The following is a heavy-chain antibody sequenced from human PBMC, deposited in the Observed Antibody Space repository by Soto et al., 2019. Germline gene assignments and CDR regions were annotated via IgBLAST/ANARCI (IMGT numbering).Heavy chain of an antibody. J-gene: IGHJ3*02. Sequence: PGGSLRLSCAASGFTFNIYWMNWVRQAPGKGLEWVACIKQDGTEKYSVDSVKGRFTISRDNAKNSVYLHMNSLRDEDTAVYFCARGDLGAFDMWGQGTMVTVSS. CDR3: ARGDLGAFDM. D-gene: IGHD7-27*01. CDR1: GFTFNIYW. CDR2: IKQDGTEK. V-gene: IGHV3-7*01.